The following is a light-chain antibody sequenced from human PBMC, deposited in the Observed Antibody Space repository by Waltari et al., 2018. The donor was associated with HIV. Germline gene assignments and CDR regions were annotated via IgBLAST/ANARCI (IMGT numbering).Light chain of an antibody. V-gene: IGKV1D-13*01. J-gene: IGKJ3*01. CDR3: QHFNNYPLT. Sequence: AIQLTQSPSSLAASVGDRVTITCRASQGISSALAWYQQTPGKAPKLLIYDASTLESGVPSRFRGSGSVTDFTLTISSLQPEDFATYYCQHFNNYPLTFGPGTKVDIK. CDR2: DAS. CDR1: QGISSA.